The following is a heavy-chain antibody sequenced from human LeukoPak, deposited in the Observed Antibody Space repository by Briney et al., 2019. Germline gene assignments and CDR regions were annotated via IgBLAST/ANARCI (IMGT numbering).Heavy chain of an antibody. V-gene: IGHV1-18*01. CDR1: GYTFTRYG. Sequence: ASVKVSCKASGYTFTRYGISWVRQAPGQGLEWMGWISGYNGNTNYAQKFQGRVTMTTDTSTSTAYMELRSLRSDDTAVYYCARDLAVATLPTFAYWGQGILVTVSS. D-gene: IGHD6-19*01. CDR3: ARDLAVATLPTFAY. CDR2: ISGYNGNT. J-gene: IGHJ4*02.